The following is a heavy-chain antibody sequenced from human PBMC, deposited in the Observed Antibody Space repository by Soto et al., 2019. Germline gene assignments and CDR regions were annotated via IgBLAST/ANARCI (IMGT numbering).Heavy chain of an antibody. D-gene: IGHD6-13*01. CDR2: ISADNGNT. Sequence: QVQLVQSGAEVRKPGASVKVSCKASGYTFTSYAISWVRQAPGQGLEWMGWISADNGNTNYAQKLQGRVTMTTDTTASTACIELRGLRSEDTDVYDGSSCVAAGTCDYWGQGTLVTVSS. V-gene: IGHV1-18*01. J-gene: IGHJ4*02. CDR1: GYTFTSYA. CDR3: SSCVAAGTCDY.